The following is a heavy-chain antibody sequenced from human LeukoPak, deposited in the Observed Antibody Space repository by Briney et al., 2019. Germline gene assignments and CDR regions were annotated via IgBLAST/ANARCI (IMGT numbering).Heavy chain of an antibody. Sequence: GGSLRLSCAASGFTFSSYAMHWVRQAPGKGLEWVAVISYDGSNKYYADSVKGRFTISRDNSKNTLYLQMNSLTAEDTAVYYCARDGPDIAVAGYFDYWGQGTLLTVSS. D-gene: IGHD6-19*01. CDR2: ISYDGSNK. CDR3: ARDGPDIAVAGYFDY. J-gene: IGHJ4*02. V-gene: IGHV3-30-3*01. CDR1: GFTFSSYA.